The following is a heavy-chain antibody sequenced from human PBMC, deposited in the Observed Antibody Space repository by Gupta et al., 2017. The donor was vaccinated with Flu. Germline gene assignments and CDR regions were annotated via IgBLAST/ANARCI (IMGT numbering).Heavy chain of an antibody. D-gene: IGHD5-12*01. CDR2: IYHNGNS. Sequence: QVQLQESGPGLVQPSETLSLSCAVSGYTISSCYHWGWLRQPPGKGLEWIASIYHNGNSYYNPSLKRRVTISVDTPKSQFSLKLNFVTAADTAVYYCARLRYSGYDWGFDYWCQGTLVNVSS. CDR1: GYTISSCYH. J-gene: IGHJ4*02. V-gene: IGHV4-38-2*01. CDR3: ARLRYSGYDWGFDY.